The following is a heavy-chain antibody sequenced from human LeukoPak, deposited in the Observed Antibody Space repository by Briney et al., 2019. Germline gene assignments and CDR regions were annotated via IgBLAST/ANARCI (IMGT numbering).Heavy chain of an antibody. D-gene: IGHD3-16*01. CDR3: ATFPDYEPIDN. Sequence: SETLSLTCVFSGGSFSGYYWSWIRQPPGKGLEWIGDINHRGGTSYNPSLKSRLSISIDTSKNQFSLILDSVTAADTAVYFCATFPDYEPIDNWGQGTLVTVSS. V-gene: IGHV4-34*01. J-gene: IGHJ4*02. CDR1: GGSFSGYY. CDR2: INHRGGT.